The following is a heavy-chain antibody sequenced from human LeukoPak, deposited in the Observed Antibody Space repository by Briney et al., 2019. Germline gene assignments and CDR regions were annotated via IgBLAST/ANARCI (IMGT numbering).Heavy chain of an antibody. V-gene: IGHV3-30-3*01. CDR1: GFTFSSYA. CDR2: ISYDGSNK. CDR3: ARARRDGYNSLDYYYGMDV. J-gene: IGHJ6*02. D-gene: IGHD5-24*01. Sequence: GGSLRLSCEASGFTFSSYAMHWVRQAPGKGLEWVAVISYDGSNKYYADSVKGRFTISRDNSKNTLYLQMNSLRAEDTAVYYCARARRDGYNSLDYYYGMDVWGQGTTVTVSS.